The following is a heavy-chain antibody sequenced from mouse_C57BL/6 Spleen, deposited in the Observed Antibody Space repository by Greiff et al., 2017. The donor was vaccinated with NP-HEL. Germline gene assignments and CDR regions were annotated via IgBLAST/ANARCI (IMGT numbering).Heavy chain of an antibody. CDR2: ISSGSSTI. D-gene: IGHD1-1*01. CDR3: ARGTTRDY. CDR1: GFTFSDYG. J-gene: IGHJ2*01. Sequence: EVMLVESGGGLVKPGGSLKLSCAASGFTFSDYGMHWVRQAPEKGLEWVAYISSGSSTIYYTDTVKGRYTISRDNAKNTLFLHMTSLRSEDTAMYYCARGTTRDYWGQGTTLTVSS. V-gene: IGHV5-17*01.